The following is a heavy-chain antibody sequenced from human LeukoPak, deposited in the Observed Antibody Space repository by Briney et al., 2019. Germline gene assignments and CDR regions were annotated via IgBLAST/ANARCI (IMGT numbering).Heavy chain of an antibody. CDR1: GFTFSSHA. CDR2: ISWDGNKK. V-gene: IGHV3-30*04. D-gene: IGHD1-26*01. J-gene: IGHJ4*02. CDR3: ARDLSRSYSVDY. Sequence: GGSLRLSCAASGFTFSSHAMHWVRQAPGKGLEWVALISWDGNKKYCADSVEGRFTISRDSPKNTLFLQMNSLRAEDTAVYYCARDLSRSYSVDYWGQGTLVTVSS.